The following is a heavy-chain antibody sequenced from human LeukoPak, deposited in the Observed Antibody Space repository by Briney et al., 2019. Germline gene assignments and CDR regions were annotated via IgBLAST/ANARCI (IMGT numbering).Heavy chain of an antibody. D-gene: IGHD3-22*01. CDR1: GFTFSSYG. V-gene: IGHV3-30*03. J-gene: IGHJ4*02. Sequence: GRSLRLSCAASGFTFSSYGMHWVRQAPGKGLEWVAVISYDGSNKYYADSVKGRFTISRDNSKNTLYLQMNSLRAEDTAVYYCASFRMTITMIDRLWGPFDYWGQGTLVTVSS. CDR3: ASFRMTITMIDRLWGPFDY. CDR2: ISYDGSNK.